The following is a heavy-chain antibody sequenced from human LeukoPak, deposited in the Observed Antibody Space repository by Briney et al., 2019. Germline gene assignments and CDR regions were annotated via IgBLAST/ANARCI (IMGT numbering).Heavy chain of an antibody. V-gene: IGHV3-21*01. CDR3: ARGEKKQWLAENRDY. D-gene: IGHD6-19*01. CDR1: GFTFSNYA. CDR2: ISSSSSYI. J-gene: IGHJ4*02. Sequence: GGSLRLSCAASGFTFSNYAMSWVRQAPGKGLEWVSSISSSSSYIYYADSVKGRFTISRDNAKNSLYLQMNSLRAEDTAVYYCARGEKKQWLAENRDYWGQGTLVTVSS.